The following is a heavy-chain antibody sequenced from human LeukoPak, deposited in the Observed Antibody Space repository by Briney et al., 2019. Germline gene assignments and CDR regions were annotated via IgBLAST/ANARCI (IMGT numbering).Heavy chain of an antibody. J-gene: IGHJ5*02. CDR1: GYSFTSYW. V-gene: IGHV5-51*01. D-gene: IGHD2-2*01. Sequence: GESLKISCKGSGYSFTSYWIGWVRQMPGKGLEWMGIIYPGDSDTRYSPSFQGQVTISADKSISTAYLQWSSLKASDAAMYYCARGVVVVPAASENWFDPWGQGTLVTVSS. CDR3: ARGVVVVPAASENWFDP. CDR2: IYPGDSDT.